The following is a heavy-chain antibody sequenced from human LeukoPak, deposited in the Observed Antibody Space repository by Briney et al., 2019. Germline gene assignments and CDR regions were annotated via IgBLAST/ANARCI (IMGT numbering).Heavy chain of an antibody. CDR2: INHSGST. Sequence: SETLSLTCAVYGGSFSGYYWSWIRQPPGKGLEWIGEINHSGSTNYNPSLKSRVTISVDTSKNQFSLKLSSVTAADTAVYYCARGVVPAAPDYWGQGTLVTVSS. V-gene: IGHV4-34*01. CDR3: ARGVVPAAPDY. J-gene: IGHJ4*02. D-gene: IGHD2-2*01. CDR1: GGSFSGYY.